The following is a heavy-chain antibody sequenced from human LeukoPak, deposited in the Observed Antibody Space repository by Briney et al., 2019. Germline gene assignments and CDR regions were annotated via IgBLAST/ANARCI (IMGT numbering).Heavy chain of an antibody. D-gene: IGHD3-10*02. CDR2: ISYDGSNK. CDR3: AELGITMIGGV. J-gene: IGHJ6*04. V-gene: IGHV3-30*04. CDR1: GFTFSSYA. Sequence: GGSLRLPCAASGFTFSSYAMHWVRQAPGKGLEWVAVISYDGSNKYYADSVKGRFTISRDNAKNSLYLQMNSLRAEDTAVYYCAELGITMIGGVWGKGTTVTISS.